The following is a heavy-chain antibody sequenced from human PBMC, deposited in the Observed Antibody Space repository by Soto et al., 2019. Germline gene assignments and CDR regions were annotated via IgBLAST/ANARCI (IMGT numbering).Heavy chain of an antibody. CDR3: AKTLDYGASFIYYFDY. J-gene: IGHJ4*02. V-gene: IGHV3-23*01. Sequence: GGPLRLSYAASGFIFSNFGMSWVRQAPGKGLEWVSGISGGGGTTYYADSVKGRFTISRDNSKNTLSLQMNSLGAEDTAVYYCAKTLDYGASFIYYFDYWGQGALVTVSS. CDR2: ISGGGGTT. D-gene: IGHD3-16*01. CDR1: GFIFSNFG.